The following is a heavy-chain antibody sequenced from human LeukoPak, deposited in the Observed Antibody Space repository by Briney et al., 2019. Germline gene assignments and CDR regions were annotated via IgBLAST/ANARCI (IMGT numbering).Heavy chain of an antibody. J-gene: IGHJ5*02. Sequence: GGSLRLSCVASGFTFSNYWMHWVRQPPGKGLVWVSRIYVDGRTTNYADSVRGRFTISRDNAKNTVYLEMNSLSVEDTATYYCIRDFRSADLWGQGTLVTVTS. CDR2: IYVDGRTT. CDR1: GFTFSNYW. CDR3: IRDFRSADL. V-gene: IGHV3-74*01.